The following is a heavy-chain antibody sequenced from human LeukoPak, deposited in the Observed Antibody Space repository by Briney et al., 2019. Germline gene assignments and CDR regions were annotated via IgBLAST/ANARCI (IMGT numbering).Heavy chain of an antibody. D-gene: IGHD1-14*01. CDR1: GGSVSSGSYY. CDR2: IYYSGST. CDR3: ARDEPLSMAFDI. Sequence: PSETLSLTCTVSGGSVSSGSYYWSWIRQPPGKGLEWIGYIYYSGSTNYNPSLESRVTISVDTSKNQFSLKLSSVTAADTAVYYCARDEPLSMAFDIWGQGTMVTVSS. J-gene: IGHJ3*02. V-gene: IGHV4-61*01.